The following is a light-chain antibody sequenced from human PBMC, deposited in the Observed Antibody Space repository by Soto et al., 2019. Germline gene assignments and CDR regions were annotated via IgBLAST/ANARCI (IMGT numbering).Light chain of an antibody. CDR2: GAS. Sequence: EIVMTQSPASLSLSPGERATLSCRASHSISTNLAWYQQKPGQAPRLLISGASTRATGVPARFSGSGSGTDFTLTISSLQSEDFAGYYCQHYNNWSAFGQGTRLEIK. V-gene: IGKV3-15*01. J-gene: IGKJ5*01. CDR3: QHYNNWSA. CDR1: HSISTN.